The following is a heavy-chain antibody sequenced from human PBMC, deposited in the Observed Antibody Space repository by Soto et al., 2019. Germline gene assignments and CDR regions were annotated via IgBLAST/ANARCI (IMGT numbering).Heavy chain of an antibody. V-gene: IGHV3-7*01. CDR3: ARTGDGHHDFLDY. J-gene: IGHJ4*02. CDR1: GFMFSTYV. D-gene: IGHD1-1*01. Sequence: GGSLRISYATSGFMFSTYVMNWVRQTPGKGLEWVANINQDGNEDNLLDSVKGRFTISRDNAKNSLFLQMNSLRVDDTAVYYCARTGDGHHDFLDYWGQGALVTVSS. CDR2: INQDGNED.